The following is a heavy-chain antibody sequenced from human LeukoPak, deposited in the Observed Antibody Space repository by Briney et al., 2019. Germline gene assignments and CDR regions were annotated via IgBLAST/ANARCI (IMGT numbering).Heavy chain of an antibody. Sequence: ASVKVSFKASGYTFTGYYMHWVRQAPGQGLEWMVRINPNSGGTNYAQKFQGRVTMTRDTSISTAYMELSRLRSDDTAVYYCARPSILHYYGSGSNLFDYWGQGTLVTVSS. D-gene: IGHD3-10*01. CDR1: GYTFTGYY. CDR3: ARPSILHYYGSGSNLFDY. V-gene: IGHV1-2*06. CDR2: INPNSGGT. J-gene: IGHJ4*02.